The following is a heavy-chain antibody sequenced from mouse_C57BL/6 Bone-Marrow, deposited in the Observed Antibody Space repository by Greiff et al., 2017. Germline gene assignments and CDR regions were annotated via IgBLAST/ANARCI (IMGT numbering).Heavy chain of an antibody. CDR2: INPNYGTT. J-gene: IGHJ4*01. V-gene: IGHV1-39*01. D-gene: IGHD2-4*01. Sequence: VQLQQSGPELVKPGASVKISCKASGYSFTDYNMNWVKQSNGKSLELIGVINPNYGTTSYNQKFKGKSTLTVDQYSSTAYMQLNSLTSEDSAVYYCARGYDYDYAMDYWGQGTSVTVSS. CDR1: GYSFTDYN. CDR3: ARGYDYDYAMDY.